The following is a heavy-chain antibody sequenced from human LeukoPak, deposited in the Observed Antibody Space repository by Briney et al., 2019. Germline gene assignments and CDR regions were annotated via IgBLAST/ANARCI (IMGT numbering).Heavy chain of an antibody. CDR3: ARSMVPLFED. CDR2: IKSDGSST. CDR1: EFTFSSYW. J-gene: IGHJ4*02. Sequence: GRSLRLSCAASEFTFSSYWMHWVRQFPGKGLVWVSRIKSDGSSTSYADSVKGRFTISRDNAKNTLYLQMNSLRAEDTAVYYCARSMVPLFEDWGQGTLVTVSS. D-gene: IGHD4/OR15-4a*01. V-gene: IGHV3-74*01.